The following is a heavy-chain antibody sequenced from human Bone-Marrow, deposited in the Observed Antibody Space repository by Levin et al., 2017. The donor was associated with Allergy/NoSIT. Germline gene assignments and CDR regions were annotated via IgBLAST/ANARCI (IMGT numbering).Heavy chain of an antibody. D-gene: IGHD6-19*01. CDR2: IYDGGKT. Sequence: SQTLSLTCTVSGGSLRSDNYFWGWIRQPPGKGLVWVGSIYDGGKTDYNPSLKSRVTISVDTSNNQFSLKLSSVTAADMAVYFCARLQRWLPKVDYWGRGTLVTVSS. CDR1: GGSLRSDNYF. CDR3: ARLQRWLPKVDY. J-gene: IGHJ4*02. V-gene: IGHV4-39*01.